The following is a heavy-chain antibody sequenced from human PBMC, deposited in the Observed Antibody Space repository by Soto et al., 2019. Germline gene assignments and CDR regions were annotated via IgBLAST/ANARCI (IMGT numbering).Heavy chain of an antibody. D-gene: IGHD2-2*01. CDR1: GYTFTAYF. CDR2: VNPSGGNT. V-gene: IGHV1-46*01. J-gene: IGHJ4*02. Sequence: QVQVVQSGTEVRKPGASVKISCKASGYTFTAYFMHWVRQAPGQGLEWMGIVNPSGGNTNYAQSFQGRVTMTWDTSTHTVYMEPSSLRSDDTAVYYCARAPFSSSSFFFDYWGQGTPVTVSS. CDR3: ARAPFSSSSFFFDY.